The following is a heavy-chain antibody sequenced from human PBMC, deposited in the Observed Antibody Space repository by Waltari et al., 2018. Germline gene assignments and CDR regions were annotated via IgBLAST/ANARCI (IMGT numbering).Heavy chain of an antibody. D-gene: IGHD6-13*01. CDR3: ARISTEQQRPGFDY. V-gene: IGHV4-38-2*01. Sequence: QVQLQESGPGLVKPSETLSHTSAVTGYANSSGYFWGWIRQTTGKGQGWIGSIYHSGSTYYNPSLKSRVTISVDTSKNQFSLKLSSVTAADTAVYYCARISTEQQRPGFDYWGQGTLVTVSS. J-gene: IGHJ4*02. CDR1: GYANSSGYF. CDR2: IYHSGST.